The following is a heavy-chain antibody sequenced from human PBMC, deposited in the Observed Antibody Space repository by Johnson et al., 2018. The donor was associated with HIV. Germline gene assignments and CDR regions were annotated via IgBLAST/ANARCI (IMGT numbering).Heavy chain of an antibody. Sequence: QVQLVESGGGLVKPGGSLRLSCAASGFTFSDDYMSWIRQAPGKGLEWVDVMSYDGINKYYADSVKGRFTISRDNSKNSLHLQMKGLRAEDTAVYYCARDSRAFDIWGQGTMVTVSS. CDR1: GFTFSDDY. CDR2: MSYDGINK. J-gene: IGHJ3*02. CDR3: ARDSRAFDI. V-gene: IGHV3-30-3*01.